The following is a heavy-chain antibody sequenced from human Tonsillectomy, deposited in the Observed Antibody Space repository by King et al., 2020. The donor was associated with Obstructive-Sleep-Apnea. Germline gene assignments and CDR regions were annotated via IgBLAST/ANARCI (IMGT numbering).Heavy chain of an antibody. J-gene: IGHJ3*02. V-gene: IGHV3-23*04. Sequence: VQLVESGGGLVQPGGSLRLSCAASGFTFSNYAMSWVRQAPGKGLEWVSLISGSGGSTYDADSVKGRFTISRDNSKNTLYLQMNSLRAEDTAVYYCAKENNYSTSGYYGSAFDMWGQGTMVTVSS. CDR2: ISGSGGST. D-gene: IGHD3-22*01. CDR1: GFTFSNYA. CDR3: AKENNYSTSGYYGSAFDM.